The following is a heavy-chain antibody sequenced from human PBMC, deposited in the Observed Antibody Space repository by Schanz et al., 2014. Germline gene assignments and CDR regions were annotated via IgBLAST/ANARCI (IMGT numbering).Heavy chain of an antibody. D-gene: IGHD2-2*01. CDR3: ARDRRRYCSTASCLHDNWFDP. Sequence: QVQLLQSGAEVKKPGASMKVSCKASGYTFTTYYMLWVRQAPGQGLEWMGIINPSGGSTRYGQKFQGRITVTTDTSTSTSYMELTSLRFDDTAVYYCARDRRRYCSTASCLHDNWFDPWGQGTLVIVSS. CDR1: GYTFTTYY. CDR2: INPSGGST. J-gene: IGHJ5*02. V-gene: IGHV1-46*01.